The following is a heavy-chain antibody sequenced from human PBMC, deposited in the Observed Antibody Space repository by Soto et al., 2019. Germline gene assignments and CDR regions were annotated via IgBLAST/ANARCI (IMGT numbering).Heavy chain of an antibody. J-gene: IGHJ6*03. CDR1: GDRFTDYY. CDR2: INPNSGVT. V-gene: IGHV1-2*02. D-gene: IGHD5-12*01. Sequence: QVQLVQSGAEVKEPGASVTVSCRASGDRFTDYYMHWVRQAPGQGLEWMGWINPNSGVTKYAQKFQGGVTMTRDTSIMTVYMQLSRLRFDDTDIYYCARGSGGATSTLDYYYFYRDVWGTGTTVTVTS. CDR3: ARGSGGATSTLDYYYFYRDV.